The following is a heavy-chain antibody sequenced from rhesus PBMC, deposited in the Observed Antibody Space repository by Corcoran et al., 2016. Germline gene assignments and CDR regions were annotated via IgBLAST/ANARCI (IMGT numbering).Heavy chain of an antibody. CDR3: ARNTRYSKFVRTISSFDV. V-gene: IGHV4-73*01. Sequence: QVKLQQWGEGLVKASETLSLTCAVYDGSVSGYNYWDWIRLPPGKGLEGMGYIDGNSANSTYSPSLQNRVTTSKDTSKNQFSLKVRFVTAADTAVYYCARNTRYSKFVRTISSFDVWGRGFLVTVSS. CDR1: DGSVSGYNY. CDR2: IDGNSANS. D-gene: IGHD4-23*01. J-gene: IGHJ5-2*02.